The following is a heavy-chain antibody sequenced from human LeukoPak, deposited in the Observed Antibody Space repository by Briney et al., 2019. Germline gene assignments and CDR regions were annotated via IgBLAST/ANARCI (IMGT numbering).Heavy chain of an antibody. V-gene: IGHV4-38-2*01. J-gene: IGHJ2*01. CDR3: ASPRDVVVVVAATAGYFDL. CDR2: IYHSGST. CDR1: GFTFSNAW. D-gene: IGHD2-15*01. Sequence: GSLRLSCAASGFTFSNAWMSWVRQAPGKGLEWIGSIYHSGSTFYNPSLKNRVTISVDTSKNQFSLKLTSVTAADTAVYYCASPRDVVVVVAATAGYFDLWGRGTLVTVSS.